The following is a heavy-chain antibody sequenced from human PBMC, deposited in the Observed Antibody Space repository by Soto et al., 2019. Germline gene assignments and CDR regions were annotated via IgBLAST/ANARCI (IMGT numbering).Heavy chain of an antibody. CDR3: ETGGDTAKDGY. D-gene: IGHD5-18*01. Sequence: VQLVESGGGLIQPGGSLRLSCAGSGFTVSDNHMTWVRQAPGRGPEWVSTIYYNGNTFHADSVWGRFTISRDTSNNMLYLQMNSLRAEDTAVYYCETGGDTAKDGYWGQGTLVTVSS. CDR1: GFTVSDNH. J-gene: IGHJ4*02. CDR2: IYYNGNT. V-gene: IGHV3-53*01.